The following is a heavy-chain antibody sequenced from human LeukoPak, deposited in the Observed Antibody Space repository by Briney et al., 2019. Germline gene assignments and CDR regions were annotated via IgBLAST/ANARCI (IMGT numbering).Heavy chain of an antibody. D-gene: IGHD1-26*01. V-gene: IGHV1-69*05. CDR3: ARSLAGSYSHFDF. J-gene: IGHJ4*02. CDR1: GGTFSSYA. Sequence: ASVKVSCKASGGTFSSYAISWVRQAPGQGLEWMGGIIPIFGTANYAQKFQGRVTITTDESTSTAYMELSSLRSEDTAVYYCARSLAGSYSHFDFWGQGTLVTVSS. CDR2: IIPIFGTA.